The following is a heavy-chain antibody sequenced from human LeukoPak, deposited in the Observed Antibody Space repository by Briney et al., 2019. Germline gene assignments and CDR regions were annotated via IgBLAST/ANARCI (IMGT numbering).Heavy chain of an antibody. V-gene: IGHV1-18*01. CDR1: GYTLTSYG. CDR3: ARSYDFWSGYLFYMDV. CDR2: ISAYNGNT. D-gene: IGHD3-3*01. Sequence: ASVKVSCKASGYTLTSYGISWVRQAPGQGLEWMGWISAYNGNTNYAQKLQGRVTMTTDTSTSTAYMELRSLRSDDTAVYYCARSYDFWSGYLFYMDVWGKGTTVTVSS. J-gene: IGHJ6*03.